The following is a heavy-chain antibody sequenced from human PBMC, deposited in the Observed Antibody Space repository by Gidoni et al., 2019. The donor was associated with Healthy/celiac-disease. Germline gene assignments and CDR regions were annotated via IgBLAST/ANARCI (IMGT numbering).Heavy chain of an antibody. J-gene: IGHJ3*02. D-gene: IGHD3-22*01. CDR3: AKDQTQYYYDSSGYYFHAFDI. CDR2: ISWNSGSI. Sequence: EVQLVESGGGLVQPGRSLRLSCAASGFTFDDYAMHWVRQAPGKGLEWVSGISWNSGSIGYADSVKGRFTISRDNAKNSLYLQMNSLRAEDTALYYCAKDQTQYYYDSSGYYFHAFDIWGQGTMVTVSS. V-gene: IGHV3-9*01. CDR1: GFTFDDYA.